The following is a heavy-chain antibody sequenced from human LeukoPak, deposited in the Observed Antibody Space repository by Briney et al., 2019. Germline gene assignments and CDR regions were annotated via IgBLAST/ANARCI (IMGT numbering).Heavy chain of an antibody. D-gene: IGHD6-13*01. CDR3: ARAKAAAGIDYFDY. V-gene: IGHV4-59*13. CDR2: IYYSGST. J-gene: IGHJ4*02. CDR1: SASISDYY. Sequence: SETLSLTCTVSSASISDYYWSWLRQPPGKGLEWIGYIYYSGSTNYNPSLKSRVTISIDTSKNQFSLKVSSVTAADTAVYYCARAKAAAGIDYFDYWGQGTLVTVSS.